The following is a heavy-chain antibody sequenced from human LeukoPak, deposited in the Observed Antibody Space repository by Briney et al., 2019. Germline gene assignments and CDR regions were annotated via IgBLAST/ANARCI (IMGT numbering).Heavy chain of an antibody. CDR1: GYTFTSYG. CDR2: ISAYNGNT. Sequence: ASVKVPCKASGYTFTSYGISWVRQAPGQGLEWMGWISAYNGNTNYAQKLQGRVTMTTDTSTSTAYMELRSLRSDDTAVYYCARTYYDFWSGYYTFGGFDYWGQGTLVTVSS. CDR3: ARTYYDFWSGYYTFGGFDY. V-gene: IGHV1-18*01. J-gene: IGHJ4*02. D-gene: IGHD3-3*01.